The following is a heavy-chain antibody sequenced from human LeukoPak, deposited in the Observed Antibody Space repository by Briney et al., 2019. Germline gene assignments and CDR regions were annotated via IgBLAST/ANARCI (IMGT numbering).Heavy chain of an antibody. V-gene: IGHV3-23*01. Sequence: GGSLTLSCAASGFTFSSYSVSWVRQAPGRGLEWVSAISGSGGSTYYVDSVKGRFTISRDNSKNTLYLQMNSLKAEDTAVYYCAKASPVPYYYDSSGPYYFDYWGQGTLVTVSS. D-gene: IGHD3-22*01. CDR3: AKASPVPYYYDSSGPYYFDY. CDR2: ISGSGGST. J-gene: IGHJ4*02. CDR1: GFTFSSYS.